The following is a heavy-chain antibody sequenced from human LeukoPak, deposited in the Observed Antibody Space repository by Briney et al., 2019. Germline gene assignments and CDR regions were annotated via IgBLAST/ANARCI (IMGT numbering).Heavy chain of an antibody. V-gene: IGHV3-23*01. CDR3: EKGSDFWSGYSYYYYYYYMDV. Sequence: GGSLRLSCAASGFTFSSYAMSWVRQAPGKGLEWVSAISGSGGSTYYADSVKGRFTISRDNSKNTLYLQMNSLRAEDTAVYYCEKGSDFWSGYSYYYYYYYMDVWGQGTTVTVS. CDR2: ISGSGGST. J-gene: IGHJ6*03. CDR1: GFTFSSYA. D-gene: IGHD3-3*01.